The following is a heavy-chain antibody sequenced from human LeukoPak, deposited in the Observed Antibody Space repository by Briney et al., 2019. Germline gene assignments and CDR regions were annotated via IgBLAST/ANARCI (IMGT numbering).Heavy chain of an antibody. Sequence: PSETLSLTCTVSGGSMSTYYWSWIRQPPGKGLEWIGYIYYIGSTNYNPSLKSRVTMSVDTSKNQFSLKVNSVTAADTAVYYCARESEDKQQRTRGYFDFWGQGALVTVSS. V-gene: IGHV4-59*01. CDR1: GGSMSTYY. D-gene: IGHD6-25*01. CDR3: ARESEDKQQRTRGYFDF. J-gene: IGHJ4*02. CDR2: IYYIGST.